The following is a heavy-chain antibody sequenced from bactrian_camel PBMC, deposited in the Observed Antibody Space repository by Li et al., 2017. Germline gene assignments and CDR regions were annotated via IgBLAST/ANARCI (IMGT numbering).Heavy chain of an antibody. V-gene: IGHV3S25*01. J-gene: IGHJ4*01. D-gene: IGHD4*01. Sequence: QLVESGGGLVQPGGSLRLSCAASGFTFSSYWMYWVRQAPGKGLEWVSAINSGGGSTYYADSVKGRFTISRDNGKNTVYLQMNSLKPEDTAVYYCVRYASNYAGDYWGQGTQGTV. CDR1: GFTFSSYW. CDR3: VRYASNYAGDY. CDR2: INSGGGST.